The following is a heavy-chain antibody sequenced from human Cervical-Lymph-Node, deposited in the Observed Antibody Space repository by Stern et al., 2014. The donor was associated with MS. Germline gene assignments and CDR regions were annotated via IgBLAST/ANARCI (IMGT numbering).Heavy chain of an antibody. V-gene: IGHV1-69*06. CDR3: AREVGSLAMDV. D-gene: IGHD1-1*01. Sequence: QVELVQSGGEVKKPVSSVKVSCKASGDTFTDYAISWVRQAPGQGPEWNGGITPIFNSADYAQKFQGRLTITADKSRSTAYMELSSLTSDDTAVYYCAREVGSLAMDVWGQGTTVIVSS. CDR1: GDTFTDYA. J-gene: IGHJ6*01. CDR2: ITPIFNSA.